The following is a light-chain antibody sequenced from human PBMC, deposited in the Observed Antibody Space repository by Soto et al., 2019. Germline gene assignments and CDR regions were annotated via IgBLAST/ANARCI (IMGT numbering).Light chain of an antibody. CDR1: QSISSW. V-gene: IGKV1-5*01. CDR3: QQYNSYLTWT. CDR2: DAS. Sequence: DIQMTQSPSTLSASVGDRVTITCRASQSISSWLAWYQQKPGKAPNLLICDASSLESGVPSRFSGSGSGTEFTLTISSLQPDDFADYYCQQYNSYLTWTFGQGTKVDIK. J-gene: IGKJ1*01.